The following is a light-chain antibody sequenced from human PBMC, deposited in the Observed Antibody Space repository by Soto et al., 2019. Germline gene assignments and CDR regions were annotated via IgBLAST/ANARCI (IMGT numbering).Light chain of an antibody. Sequence: DIVMTQSPDSLAVSLGERATINCKSSQSVLYSSNNKNYLAWYQQKPGQPPQLLIYWASTRESGVPDRLSGSGSGTDFALTISSLQAEDVAVYYCHQYYSTPYTFGQGTKLEIK. CDR1: QSVLYSSNNKNY. CDR2: WAS. J-gene: IGKJ2*01. CDR3: HQYYSTPYT. V-gene: IGKV4-1*01.